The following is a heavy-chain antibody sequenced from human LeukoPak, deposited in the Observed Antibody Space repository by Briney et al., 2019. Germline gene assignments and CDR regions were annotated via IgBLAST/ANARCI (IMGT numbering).Heavy chain of an antibody. CDR3: ARAGQQGWLQLADY. D-gene: IGHD5-12*01. Sequence: SETLSLTCAVYGGSFSGYYRSWIRQPPGKGLEWIGEINHSGSTNYNPSLKSRVTISVDTSKNQFSLKLSSVTAVDTAVYYCARAGQQGWLQLADYWGQGTLVTVSS. V-gene: IGHV4-34*01. CDR1: GGSFSGYY. CDR2: INHSGST. J-gene: IGHJ4*02.